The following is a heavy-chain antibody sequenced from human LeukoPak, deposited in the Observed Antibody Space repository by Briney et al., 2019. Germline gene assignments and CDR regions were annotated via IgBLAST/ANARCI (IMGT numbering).Heavy chain of an antibody. CDR2: IYYSGST. CDR3: AGVLAYCGGDCPDDY. D-gene: IGHD2-21*02. Sequence: PSETLSLTCTVSGGSISSGDYYWSWIRQHPGKGLEWIGYIYYSGSTYYNPSLKSRVTISVDTSKNQFSLKLSSVTAADTAVYYCAGVLAYCGGDCPDDYWGQGTLVTVSS. J-gene: IGHJ4*02. CDR1: GGSISSGDYY. V-gene: IGHV4-31*03.